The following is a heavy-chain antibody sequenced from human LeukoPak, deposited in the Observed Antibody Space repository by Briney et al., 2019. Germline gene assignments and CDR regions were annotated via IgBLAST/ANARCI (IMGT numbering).Heavy chain of an antibody. J-gene: IGHJ4*02. V-gene: IGHV3-73*01. D-gene: IGHD6-13*01. Sequence: PGGSLRLSCAASGFTFSGSAMHWVRQASGKGLEWVGRIRSKANSYATAYAASVKGRFTISRDDSKNTAYLQMNSLKTEDTAVYYCTILTAGSMIDYWGQGTLVTVSS. CDR1: GFTFSGSA. CDR3: TILTAGSMIDY. CDR2: IRSKANSYAT.